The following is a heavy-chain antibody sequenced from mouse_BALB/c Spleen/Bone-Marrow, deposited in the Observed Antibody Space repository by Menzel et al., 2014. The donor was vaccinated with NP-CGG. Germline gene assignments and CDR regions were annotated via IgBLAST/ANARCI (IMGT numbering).Heavy chain of an antibody. Sequence: LEESGAELMKPGASVKISCEATGYTFSRYWIEWVKQRPGHGLEWIGEILPGSGSTNYNEKFKGKATFTADTSSDTAYMQLSSLTSEDSAVYYCARNYGNYVWFANWGQGTLVTVSA. V-gene: IGHV1-9*01. CDR3: ARNYGNYVWFAN. D-gene: IGHD2-1*01. CDR2: ILPGSGST. CDR1: GYTFSRYW. J-gene: IGHJ3*01.